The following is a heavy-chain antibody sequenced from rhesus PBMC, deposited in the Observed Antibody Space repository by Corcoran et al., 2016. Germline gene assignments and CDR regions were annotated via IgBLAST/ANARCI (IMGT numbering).Heavy chain of an antibody. D-gene: IGHD2-2*01. Sequence: QVQLQESGPGLVKPSETLSLTCAVSGGSFSGYYWGWIRQPPGKGLEWFGYSSGSSRSTDYNPALKSRVTSSTDTSKNQSSLKLGAVTAADTAVYYCAREGVHYSFDLWGPGTPITISS. CDR1: GGSFSGYY. J-gene: IGHJ2*01. CDR3: AREGVHYSFDL. V-gene: IGHV4-165*01. CDR2: SSGSSRST.